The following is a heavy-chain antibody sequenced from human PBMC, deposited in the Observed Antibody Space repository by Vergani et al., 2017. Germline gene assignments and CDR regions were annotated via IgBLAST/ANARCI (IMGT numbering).Heavy chain of an antibody. Sequence: QVQLQESGPGLVKPSQTLSLTCTVSGGSISSCGYYWSWIRQHPGKGLEWIGYIYYSGSTYYNPSLKSLVTISVDTSKNQFSLKLSSVTAADTAVYYCARGKFGYSGYDSRRYYYYYYYMDVWGKGTTVTVSS. J-gene: IGHJ6*03. D-gene: IGHD5-12*01. V-gene: IGHV4-31*01. CDR3: ARGKFGYSGYDSRRYYYYYYYMDV. CDR1: GGSISSCGYY. CDR2: IYYSGST.